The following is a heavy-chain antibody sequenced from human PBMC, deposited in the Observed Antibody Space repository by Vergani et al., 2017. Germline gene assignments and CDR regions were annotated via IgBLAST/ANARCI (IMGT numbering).Heavy chain of an antibody. CDR2: IHPADSDT. Sequence: EVQLVQSGAEVKTPGESLKISCQISGYSFTNYWIGWVRQMPGKGLEWMGIIHPADSDTRYSPSFQGQVTISVDKSISTAYLQRSSLSASDSAMYYCARLYGRDSSVSKYFDYWGQGTLVTVSS. D-gene: IGHD3-22*01. CDR3: ARLYGRDSSVSKYFDY. J-gene: IGHJ4*02. CDR1: GYSFTNYW. V-gene: IGHV5-51*01.